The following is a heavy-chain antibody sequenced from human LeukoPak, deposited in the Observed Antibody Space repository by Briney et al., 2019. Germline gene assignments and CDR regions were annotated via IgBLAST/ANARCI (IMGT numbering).Heavy chain of an antibody. D-gene: IGHD3-16*01. CDR1: GGSLTNYY. Sequence: PSETLSLTCSVSGGSLTNYYWGWIRQPPGKGLEFIGYIHSDGTTNYDSSLQSRVAISLDTSKIQFSLWLYSVTAADTALYFCARLNFRGGEALHFDSWGQGTLVTVFS. CDR2: IHSDGTT. V-gene: IGHV4-4*09. J-gene: IGHJ4*02. CDR3: ARLNFRGGEALHFDS.